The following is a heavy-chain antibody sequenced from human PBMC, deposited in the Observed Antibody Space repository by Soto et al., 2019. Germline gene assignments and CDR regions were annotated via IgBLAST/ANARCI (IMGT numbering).Heavy chain of an antibody. CDR3: ARFLEDCSSTSCYKNWFDP. D-gene: IGHD2-2*02. Sequence: VASVKVSCKASGYTFTSYGISWVRQAPGQGLEWMGWISAYNGNTNYAQKLQGRVTMTTDTSTSTAYMELRSLRSDDTAVYYCARFLEDCSSTSCYKNWFDPWGQGTLVTVSS. CDR1: GYTFTSYG. CDR2: ISAYNGNT. J-gene: IGHJ5*02. V-gene: IGHV1-18*04.